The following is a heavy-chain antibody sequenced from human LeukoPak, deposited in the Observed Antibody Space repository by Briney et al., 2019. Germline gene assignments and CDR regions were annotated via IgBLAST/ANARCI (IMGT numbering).Heavy chain of an antibody. D-gene: IGHD2-2*01. Sequence: SQTLSLTCTVSGGSLSSYYLSWIRQPPGKGLEWIASIYYSGSTYYNPSLKSRVTISVDTSKNQFSLKMSYVTAADTAMYYCAVTGGSSSIHWGQGTLVTVSS. J-gene: IGHJ4*02. CDR1: GGSLSSYY. CDR3: AVTGGSSSIH. V-gene: IGHV4-59*05. CDR2: IYYSGST.